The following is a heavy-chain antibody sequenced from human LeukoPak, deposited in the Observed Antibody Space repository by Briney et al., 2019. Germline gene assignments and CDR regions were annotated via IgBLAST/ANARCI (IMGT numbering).Heavy chain of an antibody. CDR2: VYYSGDS. Sequence: SETLSLTCTVSGGSISTHYWSWIRQSPGKGLEWIGYVYYSGDSKYHTSLNSRVTISVDASKNQFSLKLTSVTNAHAAVYYCARDGHTYGYFDYWGQGTPVTVSS. CDR3: ARDGHTYGYFDY. J-gene: IGHJ4*02. D-gene: IGHD5-18*01. V-gene: IGHV4-59*11. CDR1: GGSISTHY.